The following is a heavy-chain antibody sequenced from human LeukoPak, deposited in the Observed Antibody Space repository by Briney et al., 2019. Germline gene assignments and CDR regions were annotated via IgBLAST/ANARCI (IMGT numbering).Heavy chain of an antibody. Sequence: PGGSLRLSCTASGFTFGDYSMSWFRRAPGKGLEWVGFIRSKAYGGTTEYAASVKGRFTISRDDSRGIAYLQINSLETEDTAVYYCTSNPGYSYGSLDAFDIWGQGTMVTVSS. D-gene: IGHD5-18*01. CDR2: IRSKAYGGTT. CDR3: TSNPGYSYGSLDAFDI. CDR1: GFTFGDYS. V-gene: IGHV3-49*03. J-gene: IGHJ3*02.